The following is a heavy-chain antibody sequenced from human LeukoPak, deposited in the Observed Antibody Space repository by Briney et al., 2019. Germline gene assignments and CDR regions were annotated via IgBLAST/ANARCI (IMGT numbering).Heavy chain of an antibody. D-gene: IGHD6-13*01. CDR1: GFTFSSYE. CDR2: ISSSGSTI. CDR3: ARGKSIAAAGNDY. Sequence: GGSLRLSCAASGFTFSSYEMNWVRQAPGKGLEWVSYISSSGSTIYYADSVKGRFTISRDNAKNSLYLQMNSLRAEDTAGYYCARGKSIAAAGNDYWGQGTLVTVSS. V-gene: IGHV3-48*03. J-gene: IGHJ4*02.